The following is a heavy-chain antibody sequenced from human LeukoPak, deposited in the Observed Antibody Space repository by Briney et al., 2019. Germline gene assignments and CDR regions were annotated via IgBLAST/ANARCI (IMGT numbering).Heavy chain of an antibody. J-gene: IGHJ4*02. CDR1: GYSLSDYH. Sequence: SVNVSCKASGYSLSDYHLHWVRQAPGQGLEWMGDFNPGNGATKYAQKFQGRVTMTRDTSISTVYMDLSGLTPDDTAVYYCARDPQYTFGYPTYDCWGQGTLVTVSS. D-gene: IGHD2-2*03. V-gene: IGHV1-2*02. CDR3: ARDPQYTFGYPTYDC. CDR2: FNPGNGAT.